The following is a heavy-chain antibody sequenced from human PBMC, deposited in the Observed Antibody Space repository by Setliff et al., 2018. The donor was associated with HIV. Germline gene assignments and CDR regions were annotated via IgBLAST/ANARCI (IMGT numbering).Heavy chain of an antibody. CDR1: GFSISDFW. D-gene: IGHD6-13*01. CDR2: IKEDGSEQ. V-gene: IGHV3-7*02. J-gene: IGHJ6*03. CDR3: TRRAGYTSSWYREDCYYMDV. Sequence: GGSLRLSCAASGFSISDFWMSWVRQAPGKGLEWVANIKEDGSEQYYMDSVKGRFTISRDNVKNSLYLQMNSLRAGDTAVYYCTRRAGYTSSWYREDCYYMDVWGKGTTVTVSS.